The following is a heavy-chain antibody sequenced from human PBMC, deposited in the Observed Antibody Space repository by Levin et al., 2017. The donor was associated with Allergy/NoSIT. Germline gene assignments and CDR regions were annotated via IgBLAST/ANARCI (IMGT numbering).Heavy chain of an antibody. D-gene: IGHD3-10*01. V-gene: IGHV3-23*01. CDR1: GFTFSSYA. CDR2: ISGSGGST. Sequence: GESLKISCAASGFTFSSYAMSWVRQAPGKGLEWVSAISGSGGSTYYADSVKGRFTISRDNSKNTLYLQMNSLRAEDTAVYYCAKVFRRGFDYWGQGTLVTVSS. J-gene: IGHJ4*02. CDR3: AKVFRRGFDY.